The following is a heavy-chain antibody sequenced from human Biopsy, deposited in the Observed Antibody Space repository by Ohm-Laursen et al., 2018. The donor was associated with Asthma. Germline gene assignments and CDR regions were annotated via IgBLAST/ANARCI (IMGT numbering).Heavy chain of an antibody. CDR1: GFTFSSSG. D-gene: IGHD6-6*01. CDR2: IWYDGSNK. CDR3: ARKIAARGAMDV. J-gene: IGHJ6*02. V-gene: IGHV3-33*01. Sequence: SLRLSCAASGFTFSSSGMHWVRQAPGKGLEWVALIWYDGSNKNYADSVKGRFTVSRDNSKNTLYLQMDSLRAEDTAVYYCARKIAARGAMDVWGQGTTVTVSS.